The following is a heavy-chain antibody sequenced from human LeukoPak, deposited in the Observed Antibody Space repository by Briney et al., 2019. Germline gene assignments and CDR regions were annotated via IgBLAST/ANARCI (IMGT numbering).Heavy chain of an antibody. V-gene: IGHV4-30-2*01. CDR3: ALSPPPYYYDSSGFRLGAFDI. Sequence: SQTLSLTCTVSGGSISSGGYYWSWIRQPPGKGLEWIGYIYHSGSTYYNPSLKSRVTISVDRSKNQFSLKLSSVTAADTAVYYCALSPPPYYYDSSGFRLGAFDIWGQGTMVTVSS. CDR2: IYHSGST. CDR1: GGSISSGGYY. J-gene: IGHJ3*02. D-gene: IGHD3-22*01.